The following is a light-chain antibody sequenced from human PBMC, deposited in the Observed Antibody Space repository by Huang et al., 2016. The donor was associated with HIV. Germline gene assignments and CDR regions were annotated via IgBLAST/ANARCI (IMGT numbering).Light chain of an antibody. CDR3: QQRSNWPT. CDR1: QSVSSY. CDR2: DAS. V-gene: IGKV3-11*01. Sequence: EIVLTQSPATLSLSPGERATLSCRASQSVSSYLAWYHQKPGQAPRLLIYDASNRATGIPARFSGSGSGTDFTLTISSLEPEDFAVYYCQQRSNWPTFGPGTKVDIK. J-gene: IGKJ3*01.